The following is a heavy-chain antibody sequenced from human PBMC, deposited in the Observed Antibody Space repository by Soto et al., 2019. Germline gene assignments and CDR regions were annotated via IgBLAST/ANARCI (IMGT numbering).Heavy chain of an antibody. CDR2: IYHSGST. J-gene: IGHJ4*02. CDR3: ARKTFTSGVFDY. CDR1: GDSISSSNW. V-gene: IGHV4-4*02. D-gene: IGHD3-10*01. Sequence: QVQLQESGPGLVKPSGTLSLTCAVSGDSISSSNWWNWVRQPPGKGLEWIGEIYHSGSTNYNSSLKSRVSISVDKSKSQISLKLSSVTAADTAVYYCARKTFTSGVFDYWGQGTLVTVSS.